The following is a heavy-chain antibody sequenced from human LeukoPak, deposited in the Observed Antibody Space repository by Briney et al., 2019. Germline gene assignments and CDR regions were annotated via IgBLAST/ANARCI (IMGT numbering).Heavy chain of an antibody. CDR3: ARLHGYCSSTSCYTDWYFDL. CDR2: IYPGDSDT. D-gene: IGHD2-2*02. V-gene: IGHV5-51*01. J-gene: IGHJ2*01. Sequence: GESLKISCKASGYSFTNYWIGWVRQMPGKGLEWMGIIYPGDSDTRYSPSFQGQVTISADKSISTAYLQWSSLKASDTAMYYCARLHGYCSSTSCYTDWYFDLWGRGTLVTVSS. CDR1: GYSFTNYW.